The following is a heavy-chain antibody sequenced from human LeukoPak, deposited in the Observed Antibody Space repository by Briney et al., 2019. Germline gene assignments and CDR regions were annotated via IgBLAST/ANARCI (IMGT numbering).Heavy chain of an antibody. CDR1: GHSFSTYW. D-gene: IGHD3-3*01. V-gene: IGHV5-51*01. J-gene: IGHJ5*02. CDR3: VCWKYYDTWSDP. Sequence: GESLRISCNGFGHSFSTYWIGWVRQMPGKGLEWMGIIYPGNSEVQYTPSFQGQVTISADKSVSTAYLQWSSLKASDTAMYYCVCWKYYDTWSDPWGQGTLVTVSS. CDR2: IYPGNSEV.